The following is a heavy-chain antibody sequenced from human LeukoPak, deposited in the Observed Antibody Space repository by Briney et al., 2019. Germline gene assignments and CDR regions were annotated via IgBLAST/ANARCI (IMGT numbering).Heavy chain of an antibody. J-gene: IGHJ4*02. CDR1: GFTFSSYA. V-gene: IGHV3-23*01. CDR2: ISGSGGTT. D-gene: IGHD4-17*01. Sequence: GGSLRLSCAASGFTFSSYAMSWVRQAPGKGLEWVSSISGSGGTTYYADSVKGRFTISRDKSQSTLYLQMNSLRADDTAVYYCAKGRLTTVISYLLDCWGQGTLVTVSS. CDR3: AKGRLTTVISYLLDC.